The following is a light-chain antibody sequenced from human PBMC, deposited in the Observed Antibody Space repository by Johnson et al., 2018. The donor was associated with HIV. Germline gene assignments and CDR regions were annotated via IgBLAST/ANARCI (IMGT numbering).Light chain of an antibody. CDR2: ENN. CDR1: SSNIGNNY. J-gene: IGLJ1*01. CDR3: GTWDSSLSAYV. V-gene: IGLV1-51*02. Sequence: QSVLTQPPSVSAATGQKVTISCSGSSSNIGNNYVSWYQQLPGTAPKLLIYENNKRPSGIPDRFSGSKSGTSATLGITGLQTGDEADYYCGTWDSSLSAYVFGTGTKVPVL.